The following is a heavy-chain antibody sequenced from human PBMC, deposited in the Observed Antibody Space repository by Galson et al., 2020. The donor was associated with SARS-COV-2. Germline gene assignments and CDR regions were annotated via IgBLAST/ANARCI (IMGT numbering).Heavy chain of an antibody. J-gene: IGHJ6*02. CDR2: ISGSGGST. V-gene: IGHV3-23*01. CDR1: GFTFSSHA. CDR3: AKELDWVYYYYGMDV. D-gene: IGHD3-9*01. Sequence: GESLKISCAASGFTFSSHAMSWVRQAPGKGLEWVSAISGSGGSTYYADSVKGRFTISRDNSKNTLYLQMNSLRAEDTAVYYCAKELDWVYYYYGMDVWGQGTTVTVSS.